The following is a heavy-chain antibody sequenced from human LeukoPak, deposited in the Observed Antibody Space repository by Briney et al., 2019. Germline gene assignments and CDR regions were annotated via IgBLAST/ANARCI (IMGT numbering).Heavy chain of an antibody. V-gene: IGHV4-4*07. CDR2: IFASGST. D-gene: IGHD4/OR15-4a*01. CDR3: ARDGANSIRGINYYYMDV. Sequence: SETLSLTCTVSGGSISSYSWSWIRQPAGKGLEWIGRIFASGSTKYNPSLKSRVTISVDTSKNQFSLKLSSVTAADTAVYYCARDGANSIRGINYYYMDVWGKGTTVTVSS. CDR1: GGSISSYS. J-gene: IGHJ6*03.